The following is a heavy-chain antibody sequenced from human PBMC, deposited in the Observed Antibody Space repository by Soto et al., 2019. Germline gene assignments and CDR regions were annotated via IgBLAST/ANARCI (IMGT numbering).Heavy chain of an antibody. Sequence: SETLSLTCNVSDDSLSTYYWSWIRQPAGKGLEWIGRSSASGSTNYNPSLKGRVSMSVATSKKQFSLKMISVTAADTAMYYCARSAIPRGGWFRPWGQGVLVTVS. CDR3: ARSAIPRGGWFRP. J-gene: IGHJ5*02. CDR2: SSASGST. D-gene: IGHD2-15*01. V-gene: IGHV4-4*07. CDR1: DDSLSTYY.